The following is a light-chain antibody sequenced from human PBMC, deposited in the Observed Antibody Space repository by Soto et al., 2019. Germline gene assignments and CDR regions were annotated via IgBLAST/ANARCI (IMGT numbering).Light chain of an antibody. CDR1: QSVSSN. V-gene: IGKV3-15*01. Sequence: FSIPLSYSPGERTTLSCRASQSVSSNLAWYQQKPGQAPRLLIYDASTRATGIPARFSGSGSGTEFTLTISSLQPEDFAVYYCQQHSNWPHTFGGGTKVDIK. CDR2: DAS. CDR3: QQHSNWPHT. J-gene: IGKJ4*01.